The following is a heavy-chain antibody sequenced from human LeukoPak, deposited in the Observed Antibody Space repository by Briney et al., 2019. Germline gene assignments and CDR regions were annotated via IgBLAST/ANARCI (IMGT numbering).Heavy chain of an antibody. V-gene: IGHV1-2*02. D-gene: IGHD3-22*01. Sequence: ASVKVSCKHTFTGHNIHWLRQAPGPGLEWVGWINPTSVVTNYAQNFQGRVTMTRDTSNSTAYMDLSRLTSDDAALYYCVVSVQAAAIPAFDSWGQGTPVTVSP. J-gene: IGHJ4*02. CDR2: INPTSVVT. CDR3: VVSVQAAAIPAFDS. CDR1: TFTGHN.